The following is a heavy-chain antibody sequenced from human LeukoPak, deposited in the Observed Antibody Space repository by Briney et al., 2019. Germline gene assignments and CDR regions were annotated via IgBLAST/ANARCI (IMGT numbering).Heavy chain of an antibody. J-gene: IGHJ4*02. D-gene: IGHD6-13*01. CDR3: ARVSSSFFPFDY. CDR1: GFTVSNNY. Sequence: GGSLRLSCAVSGFTVSNNYMSWVRQAPGKGLEWVSVMYSGGSTYYADSVKGRFTISRDNSKNTVYLQMNSLRAEDTAVYYCARVSSSFFPFDYWGQGTLVTVSS. V-gene: IGHV3-53*01. CDR2: MYSGGST.